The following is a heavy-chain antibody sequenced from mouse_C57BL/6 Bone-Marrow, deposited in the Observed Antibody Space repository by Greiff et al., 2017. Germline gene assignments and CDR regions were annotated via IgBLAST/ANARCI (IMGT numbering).Heavy chain of an antibody. CDR3: ARYYYGSSHWYFDV. CDR1: GFTFSDYY. CDR2: ISNGGGST. J-gene: IGHJ1*03. Sequence: EVQVVESGGGLVQPGGSLKLSCAASGFTFSDYYMYWVRQTPEKRLEWVAYISNGGGSTYYPDTVKGRFTISRDNAKNTLYLQMSRLKSEDTAMYYCARYYYGSSHWYFDVWGTGTTVTVSS. V-gene: IGHV5-12*01. D-gene: IGHD1-1*01.